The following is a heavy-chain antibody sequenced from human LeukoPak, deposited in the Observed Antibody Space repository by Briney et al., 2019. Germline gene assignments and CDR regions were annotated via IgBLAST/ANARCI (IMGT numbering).Heavy chain of an antibody. Sequence: PGGSLRLSCAASGFIRSSYAMSWVRQAPGKGLEWVSGISGSGESTYYADSGKGRFIISRDNSKGTLYRQMNSLRAEDTAVYYWAKAGGTCFDYWGQGTLVSVSS. D-gene: IGHD1-26*01. CDR2: ISGSGEST. CDR3: AKAGGTCFDY. J-gene: IGHJ4*02. V-gene: IGHV3-23*01. CDR1: GFIRSSYA.